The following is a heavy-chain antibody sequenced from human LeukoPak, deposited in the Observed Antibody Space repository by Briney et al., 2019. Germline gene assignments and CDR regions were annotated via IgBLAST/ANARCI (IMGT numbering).Heavy chain of an antibody. CDR2: IKPDGSDK. V-gene: IGHV3-7*03. D-gene: IGHD7-27*01. Sequence: PGGSLTLSCAASGFSSSSYWMMWVRQAPGKGLEWVANIKPDGSDKYHVDSVKGRFTISRDNAQNSLFLQMSSLRADDTATYYCATDPPWGSDVFDMWGRGTMVTVSS. J-gene: IGHJ3*02. CDR1: GFSSSSYW. CDR3: ATDPPWGSDVFDM.